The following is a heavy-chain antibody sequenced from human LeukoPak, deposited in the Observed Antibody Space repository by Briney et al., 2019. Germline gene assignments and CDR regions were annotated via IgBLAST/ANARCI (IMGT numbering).Heavy chain of an antibody. V-gene: IGHV1-69*01. D-gene: IGHD5-18*01. CDR3: ARDVTDSLPWYYYMDV. CDR1: GGAFSSYA. Sequence: SVKVSCKASGGAFSSYAICWVRQAPGQGLEWMGGIIPIFGTANYAQKFQGRVTITADESTSTAYMELSSLRSEDTAVYYCARDVTDSLPWYYYMDVRGKGTTVTVSS. CDR2: IIPIFGTA. J-gene: IGHJ6*03.